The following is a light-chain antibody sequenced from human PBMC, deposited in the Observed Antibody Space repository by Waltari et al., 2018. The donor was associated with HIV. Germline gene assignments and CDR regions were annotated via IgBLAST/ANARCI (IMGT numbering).Light chain of an antibody. CDR3: HQYGSSHT. J-gene: IGKJ2*01. Sequence: ENVLTQSPGTLSLSPGERATLSCRASQSVSSSYLAWYQQKPGQAPRLLISGASSRATCIPDRFSGSGSGTDFTLTISRLEPEDFAVYYCHQYGSSHTFGQGTKLEIK. CDR2: GAS. CDR1: QSVSSSY. V-gene: IGKV3-20*01.